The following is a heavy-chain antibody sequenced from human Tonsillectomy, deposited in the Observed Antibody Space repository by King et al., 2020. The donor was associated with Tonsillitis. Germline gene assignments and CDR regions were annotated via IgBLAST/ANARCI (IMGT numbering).Heavy chain of an antibody. CDR1: GFTFSSYW. V-gene: IGHV3-74*01. Sequence: VQLVESGGGLVQPGGSLRLSCAASGFTFSSYWMHCVRQVPGEGLVWVSRINPDGGYTNYADSVKGRFSISRDNAKNTLYLQMNTLRAEDTGLFYCARGRAPGGNFDSWGQGTRVTVSS. J-gene: IGHJ4*02. CDR3: ARGRAPGGNFDS. D-gene: IGHD4-23*01. CDR2: INPDGGYT.